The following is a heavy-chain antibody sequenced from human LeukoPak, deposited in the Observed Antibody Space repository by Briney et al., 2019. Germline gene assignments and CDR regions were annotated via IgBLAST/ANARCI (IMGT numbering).Heavy chain of an antibody. Sequence: SQTLSLTCTVSGGSISNSDCYWSWIRQHPGKGLEWIGNIHYRGSTYYNPFLKSRVTVSVDTSKNQFSLKLSSVTAADTAVYYCATSRSANRGNFDYWGQGTLVTVSS. V-gene: IGHV4-31*03. CDR3: ATSRSANRGNFDY. CDR2: IHYRGST. CDR1: GGSISNSDCY. D-gene: IGHD7-27*01. J-gene: IGHJ4*02.